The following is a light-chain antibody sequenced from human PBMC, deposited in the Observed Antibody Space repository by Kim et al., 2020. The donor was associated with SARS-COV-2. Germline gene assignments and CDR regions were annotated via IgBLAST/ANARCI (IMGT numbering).Light chain of an antibody. J-gene: IGKJ1*01. Sequence: ASVGDNIVITCRGSHRSTNYLSWYQQKPGKPPSHLIYDASTLLPGVPPRFSGSGSGTDFTLTISSLQSEDVAAYYWQKYDSSPRTFGQGTKVDIK. CDR2: DAS. CDR3: QKYDSSPRT. V-gene: IGKV1-27*01. CDR1: HRSTNY.